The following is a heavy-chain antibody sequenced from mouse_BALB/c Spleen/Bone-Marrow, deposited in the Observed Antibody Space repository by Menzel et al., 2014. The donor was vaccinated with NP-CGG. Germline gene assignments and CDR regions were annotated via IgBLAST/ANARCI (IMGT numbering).Heavy chain of an antibody. CDR2: ISSGGSYT. D-gene: IGHD1-1*01. CDR1: GFTFSSYG. CDR3: ARPTTVVATGGSFDY. Sequence: EVMLVESGGDLVKPGGSLKLSCAASGFTFSSYGMSWVRQTPDKRLEWVATISSGGSYTYYPDSVKGRFTISRDNAKNTLYLQLSSLKSEDTAMYYFARPTTVVATGGSFDYWGQGTTLTVSS. V-gene: IGHV5-6*02. J-gene: IGHJ2*01.